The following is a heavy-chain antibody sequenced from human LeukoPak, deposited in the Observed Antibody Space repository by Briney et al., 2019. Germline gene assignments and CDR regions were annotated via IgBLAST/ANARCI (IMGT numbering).Heavy chain of an antibody. V-gene: IGHV3-9*01. CDR1: GFTFDDYA. D-gene: IGHD3-22*01. CDR3: ANSYYDSSGYWVYFDY. CDR2: ISWNSGSI. J-gene: IGHJ4*02. Sequence: GGSLRLSCAASGFTFDDYAMHWVRQAPGKGLEWVSCISWNSGSIGYADSVKGRFTISRDNAKNSLYLQMNSLRAEDTALYYCANSYYDSSGYWVYFDYWGQGTLVTVSS.